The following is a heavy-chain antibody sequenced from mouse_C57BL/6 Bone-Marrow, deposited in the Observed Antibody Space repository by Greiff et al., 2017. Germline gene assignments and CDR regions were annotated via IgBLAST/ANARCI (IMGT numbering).Heavy chain of an antibody. Sequence: VQLQQPGPELVRPGASVKLSCTASGFNIKDAYMPWVKQRPEQGLDWIGWFVPENGDTEYASKFQGKATITAATSSTTAYLQLSSLTSVDAAVYYCTTWDYDGFAYWGQGTLVTVSA. J-gene: IGHJ3*01. CDR1: GFNIKDAY. D-gene: IGHD2-4*01. CDR3: TTWDYDGFAY. CDR2: FVPENGDT. V-gene: IGHV14-4*01.